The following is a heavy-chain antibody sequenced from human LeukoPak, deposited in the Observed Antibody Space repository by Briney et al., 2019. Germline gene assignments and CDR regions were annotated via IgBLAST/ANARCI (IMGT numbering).Heavy chain of an antibody. D-gene: IGHD3-22*01. CDR1: GYSISSGYY. J-gene: IGHJ4*02. CDR3: ARHYYDSSGYYPWYFDY. Sequence: SETLSLTCTVSGYSISSGYYWGWIRQPPGKGLGWIGSIYHSGSTYYNPSLKSRVTISVDTSKKQFSLKLTSVTAADTAVYYCARHYYDSSGYYPWYFDYWGQGTLVTVSS. V-gene: IGHV4-38-2*02. CDR2: IYHSGST.